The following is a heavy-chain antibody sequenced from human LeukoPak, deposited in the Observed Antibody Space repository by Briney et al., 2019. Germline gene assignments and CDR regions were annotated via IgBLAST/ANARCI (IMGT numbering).Heavy chain of an antibody. CDR1: GFTFSSSS. D-gene: IGHD2-15*01. CDR3: AKPRDIDSWAFDV. V-gene: IGHV3-21*01. CDR2: IDTRGSGD. J-gene: IGHJ3*01. Sequence: GGSLRLSCAASGFTFSSSSMNWARQAPGKGLEWVSSIDTRGSGDYYADSVKGRFTISRDNARNSLYLQMNSLRTEDTAVYYCAKPRDIDSWAFDVWGQGTMVTVS.